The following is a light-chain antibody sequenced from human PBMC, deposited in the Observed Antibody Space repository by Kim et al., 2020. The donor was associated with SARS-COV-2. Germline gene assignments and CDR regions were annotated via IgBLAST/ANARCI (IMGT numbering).Light chain of an antibody. CDR2: EDN. V-gene: IGLV6-57*03. CDR3: QSYDSTNVI. CDR1: SGSIASNY. Sequence: GTTVTISCPRSSGSIASNYVQWYQQRPGSAPTTVIYEDNQRPSGVPDRFSGSIDSSSNSASLTISGLKTEDEADYYCQSYDSTNVIFGGGTQLTVL. J-gene: IGLJ2*01.